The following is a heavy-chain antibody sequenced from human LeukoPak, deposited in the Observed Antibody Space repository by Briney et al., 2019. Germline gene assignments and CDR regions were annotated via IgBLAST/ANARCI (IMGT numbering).Heavy chain of an antibody. Sequence: GGSLRLSCAASGFTFSSYGMHWARQAPGKGLEWVAFIRYDGSNKYYADSVKGRFTISRDNSKNTLYLQMNTLRSEDTAVYYCAKAPKRGSWYFDYWGQGTLVTVSS. CDR1: GFTFSSYG. D-gene: IGHD6-13*01. J-gene: IGHJ4*02. CDR2: IRYDGSNK. CDR3: AKAPKRGSWYFDY. V-gene: IGHV3-30*02.